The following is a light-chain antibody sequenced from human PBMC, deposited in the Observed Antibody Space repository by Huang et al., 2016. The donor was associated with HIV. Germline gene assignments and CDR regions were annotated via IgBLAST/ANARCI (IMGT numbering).Light chain of an antibody. V-gene: IGKV4-1*01. CDR1: QSVLYSSNNKNY. Sequence: DIVMTQSPDSLAVSLGGRATITCKPSQSVLYSSNNKNYLAWYQQKPGQPPKLLIYWASTRESGVPDRFSGSGSGTDFTLTISSLQAEDVAVYYCQQYYRTLRTFGQGTKLEIK. CDR2: WAS. J-gene: IGKJ2*02. CDR3: QQYYRTLRT.